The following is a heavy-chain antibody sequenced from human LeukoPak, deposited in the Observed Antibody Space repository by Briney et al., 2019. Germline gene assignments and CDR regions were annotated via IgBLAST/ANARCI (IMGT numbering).Heavy chain of an antibody. Sequence: GESLKISCKGLGYRFTMYWIGWVRQMPGKGLEWMAIIYPGDSDTRYSPSFQGQVTISADKSTSTAYLQSNSLKASDTAMYYCARHMGSYYYGMDVWGPGTTVTVSS. CDR1: GYRFTMYW. CDR3: ARHMGSYYYGMDV. V-gene: IGHV5-51*01. J-gene: IGHJ6*01. D-gene: IGHD3-10*01. CDR2: IYPGDSDT.